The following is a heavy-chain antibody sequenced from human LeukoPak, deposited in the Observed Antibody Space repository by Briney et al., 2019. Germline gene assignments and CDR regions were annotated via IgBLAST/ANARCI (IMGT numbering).Heavy chain of an antibody. V-gene: IGHV4-39*01. CDR2: IYYSGRT. Sequence: PSETLSLTCGVSGYSISTTSHYWGWIRQPPGGGLEWIGSIYYSGRTYYNPSLKSRVTISVDTSKNQFSLTLSSVTAADTAVYYCARTARGVVTDFQHWGQGTLVTVSS. CDR1: GYSISTTSHY. CDR3: ARTARGVVTDFQH. D-gene: IGHD5-18*01. J-gene: IGHJ1*01.